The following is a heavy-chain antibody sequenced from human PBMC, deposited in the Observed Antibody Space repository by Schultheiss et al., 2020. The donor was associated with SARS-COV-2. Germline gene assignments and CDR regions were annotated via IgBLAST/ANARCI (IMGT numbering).Heavy chain of an antibody. D-gene: IGHD3-22*01. J-gene: IGHJ4*02. CDR3: ARGTHYDSSGYYYYFDY. Sequence: SETLSLTCTVSGGSISSSSYYWSWIRQHPGKGLEWIGYIYYSGSTYYNPSLKSRVTISVDTSKNQFSLKLSSVTAADTAVYYCARGTHYDSSGYYYYFDYWGQGTLVTVSS. V-gene: IGHV4-31*03. CDR2: IYYSGST. CDR1: GGSISSSSYY.